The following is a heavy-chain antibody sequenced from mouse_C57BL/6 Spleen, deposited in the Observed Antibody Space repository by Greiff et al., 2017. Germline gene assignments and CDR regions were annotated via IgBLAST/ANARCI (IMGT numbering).Heavy chain of an antibody. J-gene: IGHJ4*01. CDR3: TTDSSGYKYAMDY. D-gene: IGHD3-2*02. V-gene: IGHV14-1*01. CDR2: IDPEDGDT. Sequence: EVQLKQSGAELVRPGASVKLSCTASGFNIKDYYMHWVKQRPEQGLEWIGRIDPEDGDTEYAPKFQGKATMTADTSSNTAYLQLSSLTSEDTAVYYCTTDSSGYKYAMDYWGQGTSVTVSS. CDR1: GFNIKDYY.